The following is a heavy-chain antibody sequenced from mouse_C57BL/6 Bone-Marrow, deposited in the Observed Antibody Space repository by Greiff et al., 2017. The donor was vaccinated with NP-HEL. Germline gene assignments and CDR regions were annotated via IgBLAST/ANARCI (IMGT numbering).Heavy chain of an antibody. D-gene: IGHD1-1*01. V-gene: IGHV1-55*01. CDR2: LYPGSGST. Sequence: QVQLQQPGAELVKPGASVKMSCKASGYTFTSYWITWVKQRPGQGLEWIGDLYPGSGSTNYNEKFKSKATLTVDTSSSTAYMQLSSLTSEDSAVYYCALITTVVATPCAYGGQGTLVTVSA. CDR3: ALITTVVATPCAY. CDR1: GYTFTSYW. J-gene: IGHJ3*01.